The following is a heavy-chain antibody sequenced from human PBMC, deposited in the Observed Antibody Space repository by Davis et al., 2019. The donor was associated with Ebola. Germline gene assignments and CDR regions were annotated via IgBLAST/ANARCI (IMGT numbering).Heavy chain of an antibody. D-gene: IGHD6-19*01. CDR2: VYSFGTT. J-gene: IGHJ4*02. CDR1: GFTVSRNY. Sequence: GGSLRLSCAVSGFTVSRNYMSWFRQTPGKGLEWVSIVYSFGTTYYADSVKGRFTISRDDSKNTLYLQMNSLRAEDTAVYYCARHTSIVVPGAEGYWGQGTLVTVSS. CDR3: ARHTSIVVPGAEGY. V-gene: IGHV3-66*04.